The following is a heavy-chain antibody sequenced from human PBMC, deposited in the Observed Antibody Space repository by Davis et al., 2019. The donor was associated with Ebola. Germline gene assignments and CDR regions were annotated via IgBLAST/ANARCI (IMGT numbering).Heavy chain of an antibody. D-gene: IGHD3-10*01. Sequence: ASVKVSCKASGYTFTSYAMNWVRQAPGQGLEWMGWINTNTGNPTYAQGFTGRFVFSLDTSVSTAYLQISSLKAEDTAVYYCARDLVRGEHYYYYYGMDVWGKGTTVTASS. CDR2: INTNTGNP. V-gene: IGHV7-4-1*02. CDR1: GYTFTSYA. CDR3: ARDLVRGEHYYYYYGMDV. J-gene: IGHJ6*04.